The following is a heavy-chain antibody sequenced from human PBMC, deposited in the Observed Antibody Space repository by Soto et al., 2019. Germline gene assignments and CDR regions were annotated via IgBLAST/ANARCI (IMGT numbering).Heavy chain of an antibody. J-gene: IGHJ5*02. CDR2: ISHSGSST. D-gene: IGHD3-10*01. CDR3: AKGSWVHHGSEGGNWLDP. CDR1: GATFSNYA. V-gene: IGHV3-23*01. Sequence: EVQFLESGGGLVQPGRSLRLSCEASGATFSNYAMNWVRQAPGKGLEWVSGISHSGSSTYYADSVKGRFTISRDNSKNTLFLQMNSLTAEDTAVYYCAKGSWVHHGSEGGNWLDPWGQGTLVTVSS.